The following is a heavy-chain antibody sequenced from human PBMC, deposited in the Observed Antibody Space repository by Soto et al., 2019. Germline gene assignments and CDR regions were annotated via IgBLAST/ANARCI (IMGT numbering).Heavy chain of an antibody. J-gene: IGHJ4*01. D-gene: IGHD2-15*01. CDR1: GFIFRRYG. CDR3: ARDTDTTPHDGNFDN. V-gene: IGHV3-33*01. CDR2: IWHDGSKE. Sequence: GGSLRLSCVAPGFIFRRYGMHWVRQAPGQGLEWVAVIWHDGSKEFYADSVKGRFTISRDDSKNTVYLQMNSLRAEDSAIYKCARDTDTTPHDGNFDNWGHGTVVTVS.